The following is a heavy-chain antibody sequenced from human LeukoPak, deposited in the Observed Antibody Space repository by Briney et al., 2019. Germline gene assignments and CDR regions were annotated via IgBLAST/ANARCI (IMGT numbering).Heavy chain of an antibody. V-gene: IGHV3-11*04. CDR2: ISSSGSTI. CDR1: GFTFSDYY. J-gene: IGHJ6*03. Sequence: GGSLRLSCAAPGFTFSDYYMSWIRQAPGKGLEWVSYISSSGSTIYYADSVKGRFTISRDNAKNSLYLQMNSLRAEDTAVYYCAREGCSGGSCYYNYYYMDVWGKGTTVTVSS. D-gene: IGHD2-15*01. CDR3: AREGCSGGSCYYNYYYMDV.